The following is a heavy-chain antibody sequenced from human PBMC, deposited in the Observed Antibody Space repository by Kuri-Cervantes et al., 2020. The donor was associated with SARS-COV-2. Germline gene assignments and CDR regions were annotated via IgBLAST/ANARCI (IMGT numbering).Heavy chain of an antibody. Sequence: GSLRLSCAVSGYSISSDYYWGWIRQPPGKGLEWIGSMHHSGRTYYNPSLKSRVTISVDTSKNQFSLKLSSVTAADTAVYYCARDPNYYDSSGYYYFDYWGQGTLVTVSS. CDR3: ARDPNYYDSSGYYYFDY. CDR2: MHHSGRT. CDR1: GYSISSDYY. J-gene: IGHJ4*02. D-gene: IGHD3-22*01. V-gene: IGHV4-38-2*02.